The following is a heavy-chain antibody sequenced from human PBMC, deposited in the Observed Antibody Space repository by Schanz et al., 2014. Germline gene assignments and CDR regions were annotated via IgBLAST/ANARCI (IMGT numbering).Heavy chain of an antibody. V-gene: IGHV1-2*02. D-gene: IGHD5-12*01. CDR2: INPNSGAT. Sequence: QGQLVESGGEVKKPGASVKVSCKASGHTLSAYYIHWIRQAPGQGLEWMGWINPNSGATSSAQKFQGRVTMTRDTSSSTVYMQLSSLTSDDTAIYYCARVTTGYDSWGQGTLVTVSS. J-gene: IGHJ4*02. CDR1: GHTLSAYY. CDR3: ARVTTGYDS.